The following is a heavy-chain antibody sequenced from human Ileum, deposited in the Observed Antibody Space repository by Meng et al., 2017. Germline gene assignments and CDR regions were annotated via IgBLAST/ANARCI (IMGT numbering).Heavy chain of an antibody. CDR1: GYTFSDYW. CDR3: ARGYAGKAYDY. D-gene: IGHD4-23*01. V-gene: IGHV1-2*02. J-gene: IGHJ4*02. Sequence: ASVKVSCKTSGYTFSDYWIHWVRQAPGQGLEWMGWVNPKSGGTDYAEKFQGRVTMTSDTSIKTAYMELRGLTSDDTAMYYCARGYAGKAYDYWGQGTLVTVSS. CDR2: VNPKSGGT.